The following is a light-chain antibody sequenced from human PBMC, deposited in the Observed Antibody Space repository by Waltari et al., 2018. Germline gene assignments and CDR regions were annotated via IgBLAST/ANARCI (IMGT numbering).Light chain of an antibody. J-gene: IGLJ2*01. V-gene: IGLV3-1*01. CDR3: QAWATGTDVI. CDR1: KLGDKA. Sequence: SYELTQPPSVSVSPGQTATITCSGGKLGDKAVCWYQQKPGQSPVVVIYQNTKRPSGIPERFSGSNSENTATLTISGTQAMDEADYYCQAWATGTDVIFGGGTKVTVL. CDR2: QNT.